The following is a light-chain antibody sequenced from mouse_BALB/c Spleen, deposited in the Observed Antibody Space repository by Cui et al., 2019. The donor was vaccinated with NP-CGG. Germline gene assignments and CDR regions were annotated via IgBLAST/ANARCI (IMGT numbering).Light chain of an antibody. V-gene: IGLV1*01. J-gene: IGLJ1*01. CDR3: ALWYSNHWV. CDR2: GTN. Sequence: QAVVTQESAPTTSPGDTDTLTCCSSTGAVTTNNYANWVQEKPDHLFTGLIGGTNDRAPGVPARFSGSLIGDKAALTITGAQTEDEAIYFCALWYSNHWVFGGGTKLTVL. CDR1: TGAVTTNNY.